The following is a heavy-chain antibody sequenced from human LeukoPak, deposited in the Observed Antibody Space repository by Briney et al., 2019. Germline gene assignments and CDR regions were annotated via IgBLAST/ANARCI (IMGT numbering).Heavy chain of an antibody. CDR2: IIPIFGTA. CDR3: AKGIYGDSLGY. CDR1: GGTFSSYA. V-gene: IGHV1-69*05. D-gene: IGHD4-17*01. Sequence: SVKVSCKASGGTFSSYAISWVRQAPGQGLEWMGGIIPIFGTANYAQKFQGRVTITTDESTSTAYMEPSSLRSEDTAVYYCAKGIYGDSLGYWGQGILVTVSS. J-gene: IGHJ4*02.